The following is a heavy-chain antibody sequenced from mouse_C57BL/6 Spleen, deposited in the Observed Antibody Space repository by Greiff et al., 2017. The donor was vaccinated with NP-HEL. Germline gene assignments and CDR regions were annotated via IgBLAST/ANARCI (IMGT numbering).Heavy chain of an antibody. Sequence: EVQLQQSGPELVKPGASVKISCKASGYTFTDYYMNWVKQSHGKSLEWIGDINPNNGGTSYNQKFKGKATLTVDKSSSTAYMELRSLTSEDSAVYYCARYRAAQATDYWGQGTTLTVSS. CDR2: INPNNGGT. V-gene: IGHV1-26*01. CDR1: GYTFTDYY. D-gene: IGHD3-2*02. CDR3: ARYRAAQATDY. J-gene: IGHJ2*01.